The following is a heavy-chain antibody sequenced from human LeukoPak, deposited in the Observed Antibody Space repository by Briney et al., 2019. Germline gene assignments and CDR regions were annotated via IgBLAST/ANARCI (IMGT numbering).Heavy chain of an antibody. J-gene: IGHJ4*02. CDR2: IYYTGST. CDR3: ARLRPTIGAAGTFDY. Sequence: PSETLSLTCTVSGGSISSYYWSWIWQPPGKGLEWIGYIYYTGSTKYNASLKSRVTISLYTSKKQFSLKLSSVTAADTAVYYCARLRPTIGAAGTFDYWGQGTLVTVSS. D-gene: IGHD6-13*01. V-gene: IGHV4-59*08. CDR1: GGSISSYY.